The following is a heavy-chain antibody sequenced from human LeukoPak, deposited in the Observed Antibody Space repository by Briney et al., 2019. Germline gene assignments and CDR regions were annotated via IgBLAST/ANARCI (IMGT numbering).Heavy chain of an antibody. CDR3: ARGDGSGSGRWYDP. V-gene: IGHV4-30-2*01. D-gene: IGHD3-10*01. CDR1: GASISSGTYS. CDR2: IYHTGST. J-gene: IGHJ5*02. Sequence: SETLSLTCTVSGASISSGTYSWSWIRQPPGEGLEWIGYIYHTGSTYYNPSLKGRVTISVDRSKNQFSLNLNFVTAADTALYYCARGDGSGSGRWYDPWGQGTLITVSS.